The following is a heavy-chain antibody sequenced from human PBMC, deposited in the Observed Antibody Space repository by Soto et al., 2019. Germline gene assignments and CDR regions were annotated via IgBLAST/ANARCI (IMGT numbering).Heavy chain of an antibody. Sequence: EVQLVESGGGLFKPGGSRRLSCAASGFTFTRYSMNWVRQAPGKGFEWVSSISSTTNYIYYGDSMKGRFTISRDNAKNSLYLEMNSLRAEDTAVYYCARESEDLTSNFDYWGQGTLVTVSS. CDR2: ISSTTNYI. J-gene: IGHJ4*02. CDR1: GFTFTRYS. V-gene: IGHV3-21*06. CDR3: ARESEDLTSNFDY.